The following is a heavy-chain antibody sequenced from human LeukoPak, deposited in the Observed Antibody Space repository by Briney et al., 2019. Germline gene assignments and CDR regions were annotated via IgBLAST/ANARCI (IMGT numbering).Heavy chain of an antibody. D-gene: IGHD3-22*01. CDR1: GGSFSGYY. V-gene: IGHV4-34*01. CDR2: INPSGST. J-gene: IGHJ6*03. Sequence: PSETLSLTCAVYGGSFSGYYWSWIRQSPGKGLERIGDINPSGSTYYNPSLKSRLTISVDTTKNQFSLKLRSVTAADTAVYYCARGRHDITMIVVVMTSVSYYLDVWGKGTTVTVS. CDR3: ARGRHDITMIVVVMTSVSYYLDV.